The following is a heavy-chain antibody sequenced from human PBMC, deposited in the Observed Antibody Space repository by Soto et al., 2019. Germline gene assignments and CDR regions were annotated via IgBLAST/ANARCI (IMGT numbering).Heavy chain of an antibody. CDR1: GFTFSAYS. V-gene: IGHV3-48*01. D-gene: IGHD4-17*01. Sequence: GGSLRLSCAASGFTFSAYSMNWVRQAPGKGLEWVSYISSSGSTIYYADSVKGRFTISRDNAKNSLYLQMNSLRAEDTAVYYRARQYAYGDLYYSYYYMDVGGKGTTVTVSS. CDR3: ARQYAYGDLYYSYYYMDV. J-gene: IGHJ6*03. CDR2: ISSSGSTI.